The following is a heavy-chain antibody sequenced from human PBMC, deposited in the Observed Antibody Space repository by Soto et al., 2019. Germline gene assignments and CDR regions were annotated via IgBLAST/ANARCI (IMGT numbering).Heavy chain of an antibody. J-gene: IGHJ5*02. V-gene: IGHV1-69*13. CDR2: IIPIFGTA. Sequence: GXSVKVSCKASGGTFSSYAISWVRQAPGQGLEWMGGIIPIFGTANYAQKFQGRVTITADESTSTAYMELSSLRSEDTAVYYCARDGDIAAPLLDWFDPWGQGTLVTVSS. CDR1: GGTFSSYA. D-gene: IGHD6-13*01. CDR3: ARDGDIAAPLLDWFDP.